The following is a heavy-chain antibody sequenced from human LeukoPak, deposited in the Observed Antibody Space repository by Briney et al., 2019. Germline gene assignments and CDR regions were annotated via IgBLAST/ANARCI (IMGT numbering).Heavy chain of an antibody. CDR1: GFTFSSYS. CDR2: ISSSSSYI. D-gene: IGHD2-15*01. Sequence: GGSLRLSCAASGFTFSSYSMNWVRQAPGKGLEWVSSISSSSSYIYYADSVKGRFTISGDNAKNSLYLQMNSLRAEDTAVYFCARKTRYCSTGRCNWDAWGQGILVTASS. V-gene: IGHV3-21*01. J-gene: IGHJ5*02. CDR3: ARKTRYCSTGRCNWDA.